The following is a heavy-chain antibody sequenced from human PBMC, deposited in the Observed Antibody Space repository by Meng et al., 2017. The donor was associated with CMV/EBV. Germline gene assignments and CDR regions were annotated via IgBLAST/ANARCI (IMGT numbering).Heavy chain of an antibody. CDR3: ARRSVYGWFDR. CDR1: GGSINSNNYY. J-gene: IGHJ5*02. V-gene: IGHV4-39*01. D-gene: IGHD1-14*01. CDR2: ISYSGST. Sequence: GSLRLSCTVSGGSINSNNYYWGWIRQPPGKGLEWIGSISYSGSTYYNPSLKSRVTIPVGTSKNQFSLKLSSVTAADTAVHFCARRSVYGWFDRWGQGTLVTVSS.